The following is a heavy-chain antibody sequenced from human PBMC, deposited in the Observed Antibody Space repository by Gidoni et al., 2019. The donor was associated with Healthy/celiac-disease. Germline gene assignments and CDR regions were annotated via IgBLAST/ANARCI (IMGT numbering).Heavy chain of an antibody. J-gene: IGHJ5*02. V-gene: IGHV4-39*07. CDR3: ARVGGDTIFGVGRFDP. CDR2: IYYSGST. CDR1: GGSISSSTYY. Sequence: QLQLQEAGPGLVKPSETLSLTCTVSGGSISSSTYYWGWIPQPPGKGLEWIGSIYYSGSTYYNPSLKSRVTISVDTSKNQFSLKLSSMTAADTAVYYCARVGGDTIFGVGRFDPWGQGTLVTVSS. D-gene: IGHD3-3*01.